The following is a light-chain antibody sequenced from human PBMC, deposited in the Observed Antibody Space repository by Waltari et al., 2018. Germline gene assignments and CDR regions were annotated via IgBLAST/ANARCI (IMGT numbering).Light chain of an antibody. J-gene: IGLJ2*01. CDR3: SSYAGSNYVA. CDR1: SSDIGGSNY. V-gene: IGLV2-8*01. Sequence: QSALTQPPSASGSPGQSVTISCPGPSSDIGGSNYVSWYQQRPGKAPKLLIYEVTKRPSGVPDRFSGSKSANTASLTVSGLQAEDEADYYCSSYAGSNYVAFGGGTKLTVL. CDR2: EVT.